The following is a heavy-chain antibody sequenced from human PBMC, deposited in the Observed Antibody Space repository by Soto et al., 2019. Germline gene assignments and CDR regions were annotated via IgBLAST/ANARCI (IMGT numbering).Heavy chain of an antibody. J-gene: IGHJ4*02. D-gene: IGHD1-26*01. CDR3: ARESPYSGNFDY. Sequence: PGWSLRLSCAASVFTFISYDMHWVRQATGKGLEWVSAIGTTGDTYYPVSVKGRFTISRENAKNSLYLQMNSLRAGDTAVYFCARESPYSGNFDYWGQGTLVTVSS. CDR1: VFTFISYD. V-gene: IGHV3-13*01. CDR2: IGTTGDT.